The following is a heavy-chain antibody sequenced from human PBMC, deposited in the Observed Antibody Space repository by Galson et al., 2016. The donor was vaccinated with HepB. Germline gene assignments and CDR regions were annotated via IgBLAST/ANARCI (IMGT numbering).Heavy chain of an antibody. CDR3: ARGRLLSTMATSGVPYYHYGMDV. CDR2: IIPMFGAT. Sequence: SVKASCKASGDTLGTYAISWVRQAPGQGLQWMGGIIPMFGATNYEQNYQDRVTITADESTNTAYMELRGLRYDDTAMYYCARGRLLSTMATSGVPYYHYGMDVWGQGTTVTVSS. CDR1: GDTLGTYA. D-gene: IGHD5-24*01. J-gene: IGHJ6*02. V-gene: IGHV1-69*13.